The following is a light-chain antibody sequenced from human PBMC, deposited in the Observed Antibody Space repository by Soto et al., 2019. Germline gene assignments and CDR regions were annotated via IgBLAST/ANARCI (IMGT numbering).Light chain of an antibody. Sequence: EIVLTQSPGTLSLSPGERATLSCRASQSVSSSYLAWYQQKPGQAPRLLIYGASSRATRIPDRFSGSGSGTDFTLTISRLEPEDFAVYYCQQYGSSLTLGGGTKVEIK. J-gene: IGKJ4*01. CDR1: QSVSSSY. CDR3: QQYGSSLT. CDR2: GAS. V-gene: IGKV3-20*01.